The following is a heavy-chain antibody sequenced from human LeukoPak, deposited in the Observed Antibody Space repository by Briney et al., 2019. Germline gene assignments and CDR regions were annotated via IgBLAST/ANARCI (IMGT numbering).Heavy chain of an antibody. V-gene: IGHV4-39*01. CDR1: GASISSSPYY. J-gene: IGHJ4*02. Sequence: PSETLSLTWTVSGASISSSPYYWGWIRQHPGKGLEWIVSSYYSRSTYYNPSLKSRVTISLDTSKNQFSLKLSSVTGADTAVYFCAIGLNYFDSWGQGTLVTVSS. CDR3: AIGLNYFDS. CDR2: SYYSRST. D-gene: IGHD3/OR15-3a*01.